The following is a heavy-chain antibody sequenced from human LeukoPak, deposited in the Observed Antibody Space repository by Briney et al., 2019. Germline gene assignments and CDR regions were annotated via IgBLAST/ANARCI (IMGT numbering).Heavy chain of an antibody. Sequence: GGSLRLPCAASGFTFSSYWMSWVRQAPGKGLEWVANIKRDGSEKYYVDSVKGRFTISRDSAKNSLYLQMNSLRAEDTAVYYCAREPSYGNVDYWGQGTLVTVSS. D-gene: IGHD1-1*01. J-gene: IGHJ4*02. CDR1: GFTFSSYW. CDR2: IKRDGSEK. CDR3: AREPSYGNVDY. V-gene: IGHV3-7*01.